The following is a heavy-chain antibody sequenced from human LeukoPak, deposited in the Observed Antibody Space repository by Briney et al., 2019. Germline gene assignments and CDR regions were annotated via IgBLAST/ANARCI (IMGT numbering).Heavy chain of an antibody. CDR3: ARDYGDHRVDY. D-gene: IGHD4-17*01. CDR1: GYSISSGYY. Sequence: SETLSLTCTVSGYSISSGYYWGWIRQPPGKGLEWIGSIYHSGKTYYNPSLKSRITISIDTSKKQFALKLSSVTAADTAVYYCARDYGDHRVDYWGQGTLVTVSS. CDR2: IYHSGKT. V-gene: IGHV4-38-2*02. J-gene: IGHJ4*02.